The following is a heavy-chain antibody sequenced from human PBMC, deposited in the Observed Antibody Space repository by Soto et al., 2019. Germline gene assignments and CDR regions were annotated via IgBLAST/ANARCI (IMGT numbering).Heavy chain of an antibody. D-gene: IGHD5-12*01. CDR2: IYPGDSDT. Sequence: PGESLKISCKGSGYSFTSYWIGWVRQMPGKGLEWMGIIYPGDSDTRYSPSFQGQVTISADKSISTAYLQWSSLKASDTAMYYCARVQWLREDYYYYGMDVWGQGTTVTVSS. V-gene: IGHV5-51*01. J-gene: IGHJ6*02. CDR1: GYSFTSYW. CDR3: ARVQWLREDYYYYGMDV.